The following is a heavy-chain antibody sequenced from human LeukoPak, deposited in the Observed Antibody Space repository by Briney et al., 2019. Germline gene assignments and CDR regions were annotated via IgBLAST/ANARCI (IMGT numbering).Heavy chain of an antibody. CDR2: IYPGDSDT. J-gene: IGHJ4*02. Sequence: GESLKISRKGSGYIFSNYWIGWVRQMPGKGLELMGIIYPGDSDTRYSPSFQGQVTISADKSISTAYLQWSSLQASDTAMHYCARRYGGYYYLFDYWGQGTLVTVSS. CDR3: ARRYGGYYYLFDY. D-gene: IGHD1-26*01. CDR1: GYIFSNYW. V-gene: IGHV5-51*01.